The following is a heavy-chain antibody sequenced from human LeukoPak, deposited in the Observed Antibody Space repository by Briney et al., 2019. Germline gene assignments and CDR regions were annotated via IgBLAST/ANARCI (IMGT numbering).Heavy chain of an antibody. Sequence: GGSLRLSCAVSGFTFSSYAMSWVRQAPGKGLEWVAVISYDGSNKYYADSVKGRFTISRDNSKNTLYLQMNSLRAEDTAVYYCAKDPGGWIDYWGQGTLVTVSS. V-gene: IGHV3-30*18. CDR3: AKDPGGWIDY. J-gene: IGHJ4*02. CDR2: ISYDGSNK. D-gene: IGHD6-19*01. CDR1: GFTFSSYA.